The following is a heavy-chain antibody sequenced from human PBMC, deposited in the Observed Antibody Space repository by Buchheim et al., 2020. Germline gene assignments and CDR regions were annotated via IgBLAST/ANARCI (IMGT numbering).Heavy chain of an antibody. CDR1: GFTFSNAW. V-gene: IGHV3-15*01. CDR3: TTPDTGRNQDV. Sequence: EVQLVESGGGLVKPGGSLRLSCAASGFTFSNAWMTWVRQAPGKGLEWVGSIKSESDGGTTDYAAPVKGRFTMSSDDSKNTLYLEMNSLKTEDTAVYYCTTPDTGRNQDVWGQGTT. D-gene: IGHD2-8*02. CDR2: IKSESDGGTT. J-gene: IGHJ6*02.